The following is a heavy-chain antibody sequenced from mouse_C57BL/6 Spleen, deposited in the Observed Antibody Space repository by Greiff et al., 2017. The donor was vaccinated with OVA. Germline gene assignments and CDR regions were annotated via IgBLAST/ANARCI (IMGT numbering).Heavy chain of an antibody. J-gene: IGHJ1*03. CDR1: GYAFSSSW. CDR2: IYPGDGDT. Sequence: VQLQQSGAALVQPGASVKISCKASGYAFSSSWMNWLKPRPGKGLEWIGQIYPGDGDTNYTGKFKGKATLTADKSFSTAYMQLSSLTSEGSAVYVCARMHYGSPYWYFDVWGTGTTVTVSS. CDR3: ARMHYGSPYWYFDV. V-gene: IGHV1-80*01. D-gene: IGHD1-1*01.